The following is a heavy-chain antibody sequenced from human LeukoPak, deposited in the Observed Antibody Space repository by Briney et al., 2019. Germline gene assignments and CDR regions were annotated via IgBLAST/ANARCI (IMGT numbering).Heavy chain of an antibody. CDR3: VRFFDGEPRDY. Sequence: GGSLRLSCAASGFTFSSYWMHWVRQAPGKGLMWVSRIKSDGSITSYADSVKGRFTISRDNAKNSLYLQMNSLRDEDTAVYYCVRFFDGEPRDYWGQGTLVTVSS. CDR1: GFTFSSYW. D-gene: IGHD1-26*01. J-gene: IGHJ4*02. CDR2: IKSDGSIT. V-gene: IGHV3-74*01.